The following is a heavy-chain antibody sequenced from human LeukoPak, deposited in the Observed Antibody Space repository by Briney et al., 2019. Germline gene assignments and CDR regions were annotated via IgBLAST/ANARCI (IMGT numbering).Heavy chain of an antibody. CDR2: IYSSGNII. CDR1: GFTLYDYE. J-gene: IGHJ5*02. CDR3: ARGWFDA. Sequence: PGGALRLSCAASGFTLYDYEMNWVRQAPGKGLEWLSYIYSSGNIIYYADSVRGGFTISRDNAKNSLYLQLNSLRAEDTAIYYCARGWFDAWGQGTLVTVSS. V-gene: IGHV3-48*03.